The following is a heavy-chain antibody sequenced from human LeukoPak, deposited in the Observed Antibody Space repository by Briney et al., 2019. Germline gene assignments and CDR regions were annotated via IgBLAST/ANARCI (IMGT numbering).Heavy chain of an antibody. CDR2: IYYSGST. CDR3: ARVVDTAMGTDY. V-gene: IGHV4-39*07. Sequence: SSETLSLTCTVSGGSISSSSYYWGWIRQPPGKGLEWIGSIYYSGSTYYNPSLKSRVTISVDTSKNQFSLKLSSVTAADTAVYYCARVVDTAMGTDYWGQGTLVTVSS. D-gene: IGHD5-18*01. CDR1: GGSISSSSYY. J-gene: IGHJ4*02.